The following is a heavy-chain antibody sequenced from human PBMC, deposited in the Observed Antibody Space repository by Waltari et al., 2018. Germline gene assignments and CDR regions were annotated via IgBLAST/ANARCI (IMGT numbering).Heavy chain of an antibody. V-gene: IGHV4-59*08. Sequence: QVQLQESGPGLVKPSETLSLTCTVSESSISSAYWSWIRQPPGKGLEWIGYIFDSGTTNYNPSLKSRVTISLDTSKNQISLKLNSVTAADTAVYYCARHITFNYDFYGMDVWGQGTTVTVSS. CDR2: IFDSGTT. CDR3: ARHITFNYDFYGMDV. D-gene: IGHD3-16*01. J-gene: IGHJ6*02. CDR1: ESSISSAY.